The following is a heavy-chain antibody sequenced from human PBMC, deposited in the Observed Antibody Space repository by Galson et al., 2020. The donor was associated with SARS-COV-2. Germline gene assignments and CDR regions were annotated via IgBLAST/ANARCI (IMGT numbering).Heavy chain of an antibody. CDR2: IYYSGST. J-gene: IGHJ3*02. D-gene: IGHD3-10*01. V-gene: IGHV4-31*03. Sequence: SETLSLTCTVSGGSISSGGYYWSWIRQHPGKGLEWIGYIYYSGSTYYNPSLKSRVTISVDTSKNQFSLKLSSVTDADTGVDYCARDLVPRGDYYGSGSPRSWGAFDIWGQGTMVTGSS. CDR1: GGSISSGGYY. CDR3: ARDLVPRGDYYGSGSPRSWGAFDI.